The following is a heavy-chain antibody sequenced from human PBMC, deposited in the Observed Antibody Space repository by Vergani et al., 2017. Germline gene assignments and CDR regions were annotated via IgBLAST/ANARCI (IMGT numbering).Heavy chain of an antibody. V-gene: IGHV2-5*01. CDR1: GFSLSTSGVG. Sequence: QITLKESGPTLVKPTQTLTLTCTFSGFSLSTSGVGVGWIRQPPGKALEWLALIYWNDVKRYSPSLKSRLTITKDTSKNQVVLTMTNMDPVDTATYYCARVLEMATITGLSWYFDLWGRGTLVTVSS. CDR2: IYWNDVK. J-gene: IGHJ2*01. D-gene: IGHD5-24*01. CDR3: ARVLEMATITGLSWYFDL.